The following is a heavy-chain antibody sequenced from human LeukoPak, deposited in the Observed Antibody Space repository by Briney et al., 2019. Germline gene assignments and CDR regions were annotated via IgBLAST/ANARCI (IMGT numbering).Heavy chain of an antibody. Sequence: GGSLRLSCAASGFTFSSYAMHWVRQAPGKGLEWVAVISYDGNNKYYADSVKGRFTISRDNSKNTLYLQMNSLRAEDTAVYYCGSPPFDYWGQGTLVTVSS. CDR3: GSPPFDY. CDR1: GFTFSSYA. V-gene: IGHV3-30-3*01. J-gene: IGHJ4*02. CDR2: ISYDGNNK.